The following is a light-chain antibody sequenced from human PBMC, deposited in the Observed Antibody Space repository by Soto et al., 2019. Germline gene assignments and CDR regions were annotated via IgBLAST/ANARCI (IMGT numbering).Light chain of an antibody. CDR3: QTWGTGVV. CDR1: SGHSSYA. J-gene: IGLJ2*01. Sequence: QLVLTQSPSASASLGASVKLTCTLSSGHSSYAIAWHQQQPEKGPRYLMKLNSDGSHSKGDGIPDRFSGSSYGAERYLTSPSLQSEDEADYYCQTWGTGVVFGGGTKLTVL. V-gene: IGLV4-69*01. CDR2: LNSDGSH.